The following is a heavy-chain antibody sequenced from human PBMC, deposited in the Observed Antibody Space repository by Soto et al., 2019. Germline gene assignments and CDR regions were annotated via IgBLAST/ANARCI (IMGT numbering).Heavy chain of an antibody. CDR2: IKSKTDGGTT. V-gene: IGHV3-15*07. CDR3: ARLGFNYDFLSGYYNVHHYYGIDV. J-gene: IGHJ6*02. CDR1: GFTFSNAW. D-gene: IGHD3-3*01. Sequence: PGGSLRLSCAASGFTFSNAWMNWVRQAPGKGLEWVGRIKSKTDGGTTDYAAPVKGRFTISRDDSKNTLYLQMNSLKTEDTATYYCARLGFNYDFLSGYYNVHHYYGIDVWGQGTTVTAP.